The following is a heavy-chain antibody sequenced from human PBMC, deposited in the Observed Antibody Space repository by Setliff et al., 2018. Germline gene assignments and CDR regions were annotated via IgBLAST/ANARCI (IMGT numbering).Heavy chain of an antibody. J-gene: IGHJ4*02. CDR2: INAANGNT. CDR1: GYTFTSYG. D-gene: IGHD2-21*02. V-gene: IGHV1-3*01. CDR3: ARSPPTVVVTAIQAIFDY. Sequence: GASVKVSCKASGYTFTSYGVHWVRQAPGQRLEWMGWINAANGNTKYSQKFQGRITITRDTSASTVYMELRSLRSDDTAVYYCARSPPTVVVTAIQAIFDYWGQGTLVTVSS.